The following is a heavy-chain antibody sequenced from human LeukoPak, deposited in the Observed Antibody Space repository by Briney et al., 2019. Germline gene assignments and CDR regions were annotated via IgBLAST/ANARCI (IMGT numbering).Heavy chain of an antibody. D-gene: IGHD3-16*01. Sequence: GGSLRLSCAASGFTFSSYSMNWVRQAPGKGLEWVANIKQDGSEKYYVDSVKGRFTISRDNAKNSLYLQMNSLRAEDTAVYYCARDNDSRDPPRFDYWGQGTLVTVSS. CDR2: IKQDGSEK. V-gene: IGHV3-7*01. CDR1: GFTFSSYS. J-gene: IGHJ4*02. CDR3: ARDNDSRDPPRFDY.